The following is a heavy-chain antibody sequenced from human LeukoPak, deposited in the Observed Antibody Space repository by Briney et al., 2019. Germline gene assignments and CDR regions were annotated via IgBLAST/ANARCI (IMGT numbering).Heavy chain of an antibody. D-gene: IGHD2-15*01. J-gene: IGHJ5*02. Sequence: SETLSLTCTVPGGSISSSSYYWGWIRQPPGKGLEWIGSIYYSGSTYYNPSLKSRVTISVDTSKNQFSLKLSSVTAADTAVYYCASKHRFCSGGSCRTGFDPWGQGTLVTVSS. CDR3: ASKHRFCSGGSCRTGFDP. CDR2: IYYSGST. CDR1: GGSISSSSYY. V-gene: IGHV4-39*01.